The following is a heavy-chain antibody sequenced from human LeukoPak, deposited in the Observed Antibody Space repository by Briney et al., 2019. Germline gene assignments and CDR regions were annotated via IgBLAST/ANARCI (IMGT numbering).Heavy chain of an antibody. J-gene: IGHJ4*02. V-gene: IGHV3-74*03. CDR3: ARGRYSSGCFDY. D-gene: IGHD6-19*01. CDR1: GFTFSSYG. CDR2: INTDGTST. Sequence: PGGSLRLSCAAPGFTFSSYGMHWVRQAPGKGLVWVSHINTDGTSTKYADSVKGRFTVSRDNAKNSLYLQMNSLRAEDTAVYYCARGRYSSGCFDYWGQGTLVTVSS.